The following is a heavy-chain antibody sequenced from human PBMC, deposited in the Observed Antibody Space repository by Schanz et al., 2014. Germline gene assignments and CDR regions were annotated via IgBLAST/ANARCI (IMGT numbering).Heavy chain of an antibody. CDR3: VRDAGWAFGDYHGMDV. J-gene: IGHJ6*02. CDR2: ISVYHGHT. D-gene: IGHD3-10*01. Sequence: QVQLVQSGAEVKKPGASVKVSCKASGYTFTSYGITWVRQAPGQGLEWMGWISVYHGHTNYAEKVHGRVTMTTDTSTSTAYMELRSLISDDTAVYYCVRDAGWAFGDYHGMDVWGQGTSXTVSS. V-gene: IGHV1-18*01. CDR1: GYTFTSYG.